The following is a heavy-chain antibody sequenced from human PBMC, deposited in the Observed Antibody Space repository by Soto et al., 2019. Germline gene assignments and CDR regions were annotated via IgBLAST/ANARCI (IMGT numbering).Heavy chain of an antibody. CDR1: GGSIGSRSYY. D-gene: IGHD4-17*01. CDR3: ARRGMTTVTTTQSYYYYYGMDV. Sequence: SETLSLTSRVSGGSIGSRSYYWGWIHQPPGKGLEWIGSIYYSWSTYYNPSLKSRVTISVDTSKNQFSLKLSSVTAADTAVYYCARRGMTTVTTTQSYYYYYGMDVWGQGTTVTVSS. V-gene: IGHV4-39*01. J-gene: IGHJ6*02. CDR2: IYYSWST.